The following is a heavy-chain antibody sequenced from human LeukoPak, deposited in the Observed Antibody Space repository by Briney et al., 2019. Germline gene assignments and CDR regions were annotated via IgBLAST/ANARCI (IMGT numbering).Heavy chain of an antibody. V-gene: IGHV3-30*18. CDR3: AKDSGGSYNNWFDP. Sequence: PGGFLRLSCAASGFTFSSYGMHWVRQAPGKXXXXXXXISYDGSNKYYADSVKGRFTISRDNSKNTLYLQMNSLRAEDTAVYYCAKDSGGSYNNWFDPWGQGTLVTVSS. CDR2: ISYDGSNK. CDR1: GFTFSSYG. D-gene: IGHD1-26*01. J-gene: IGHJ5*02.